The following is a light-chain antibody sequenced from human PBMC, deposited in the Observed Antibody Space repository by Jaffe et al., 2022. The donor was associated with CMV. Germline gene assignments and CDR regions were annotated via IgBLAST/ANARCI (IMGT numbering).Light chain of an antibody. CDR3: QQYNDWPRT. V-gene: IGKV3-15*01. CDR1: QSVNSN. J-gene: IGKJ1*01. Sequence: EIVMTQSPITLSVSPGERATLSCRASQSVNSNLAWYQQRPGQAPRLLIYGASTRATAIPASFSGSGSGTEFTLTISSLQSEDFAVYYCQQYNDWPRTFGQGTKVEIK. CDR2: GAS.